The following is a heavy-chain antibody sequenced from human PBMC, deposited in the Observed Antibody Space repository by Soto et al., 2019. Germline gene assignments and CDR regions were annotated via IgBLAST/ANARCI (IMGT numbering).Heavy chain of an antibody. J-gene: IGHJ6*02. CDR2: IYNGGRT. D-gene: IGHD2-2*03. Sequence: PSETLSLTCTVSGGSISDHYYMWIRQSPGKGLEYIGYIYNGGRTDYNPSLKSRVIISVDTSKNEFSLRLTSVTAADTGVYYCARLNGYCLRTNCHGYYGMDVWGQGTTVTVSS. V-gene: IGHV4-59*08. CDR1: GGSISDHY. CDR3: ARLNGYCLRTNCHGYYGMDV.